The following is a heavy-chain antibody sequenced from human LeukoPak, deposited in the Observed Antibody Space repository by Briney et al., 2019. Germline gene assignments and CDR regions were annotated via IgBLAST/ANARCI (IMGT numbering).Heavy chain of an antibody. V-gene: IGHV3-21*01. D-gene: IGHD2-15*01. CDR2: ISGSSSYI. Sequence: GGSLRLSCAASGFTFSSYSMNWVRQAPGKGLEWVSSISGSSSYIYYADSVKGRFTISRQNAKSSLFLQMNSLRAEDTAVYYCARHRSGGSQDDAFDIWGQGTMVTVSS. J-gene: IGHJ3*02. CDR1: GFTFSSYS. CDR3: ARHRSGGSQDDAFDI.